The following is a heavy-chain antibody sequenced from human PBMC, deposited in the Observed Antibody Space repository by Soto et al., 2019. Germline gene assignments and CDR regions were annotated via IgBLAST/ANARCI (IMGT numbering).Heavy chain of an antibody. Sequence: SETLSLTCTISGGSISVYYWSWIRQSPRQGLEWIGYVYDNGRPYYSPSLKSRVTISADTSKNQISLKLTSATAADTAVYYCARGVGSSPPRYWGRGTLLTFYS. J-gene: IGHJ4*02. D-gene: IGHD1-26*01. CDR3: ARGVGSSPPRY. CDR2: VYDNGRP. CDR1: GGSISVYY. V-gene: IGHV4-59*01.